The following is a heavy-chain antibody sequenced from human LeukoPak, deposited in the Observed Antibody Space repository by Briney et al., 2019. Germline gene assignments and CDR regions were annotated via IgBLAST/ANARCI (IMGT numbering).Heavy chain of an antibody. D-gene: IGHD3-10*01. Sequence: GGSLRLSCAASGFTFSNAWMSWVRQAPGKGLEWVGRIKSKTDGGTTDYAAPVKGRFTSSRDNSKNTLYLQMNSLRAEDTAVYYCAKNYYGSGSLRRGDAFDIWGQGTMVTVSS. V-gene: IGHV3-15*01. CDR1: GFTFSNAW. J-gene: IGHJ3*02. CDR3: AKNYYGSGSLRRGDAFDI. CDR2: IKSKTDGGTT.